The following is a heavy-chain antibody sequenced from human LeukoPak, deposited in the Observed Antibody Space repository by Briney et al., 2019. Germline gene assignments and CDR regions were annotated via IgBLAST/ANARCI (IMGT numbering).Heavy chain of an antibody. CDR1: RFTFSNYW. V-gene: IGHV3-74*01. CDR2: INSDGSST. Sequence: GGSLRLSCAASRFTFSNYWMHWVRQAPGKGLVYVSRINSDGSSTSYADSVKGRFTISRDNAKNTLYLQMNSLRAEDTAVYYCARGRGYYSSDAFDIWGQGTMVTVSS. D-gene: IGHD3-3*01. CDR3: ARGRGYYSSDAFDI. J-gene: IGHJ3*02.